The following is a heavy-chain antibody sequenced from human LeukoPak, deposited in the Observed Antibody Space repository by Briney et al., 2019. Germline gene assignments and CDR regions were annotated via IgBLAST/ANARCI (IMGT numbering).Heavy chain of an antibody. J-gene: IGHJ3*02. Sequence: SETLSLTCTVSGRSISSGDYYWSWIRQPPGKGLEWFGYIYYSGSTYYNPSLKSRVTISVDTSKNQFSLKLSSVTAADTAVYYCARDRPGAYCNSTRCYKADAFDIWGQGTMVTVSS. CDR3: ARDRPGAYCNSTRCYKADAFDI. V-gene: IGHV4-30-4*08. D-gene: IGHD2-2*02. CDR2: IYYSGST. CDR1: GRSISSGDYY.